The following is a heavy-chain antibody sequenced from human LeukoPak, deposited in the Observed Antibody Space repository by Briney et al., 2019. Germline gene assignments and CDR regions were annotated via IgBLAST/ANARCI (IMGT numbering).Heavy chain of an antibody. CDR3: ARGGGLDV. J-gene: IGHJ6*02. D-gene: IGHD5-12*01. CDR1: GGSISSYS. V-gene: IGHV4-59*01. CDR2: IYYSGST. Sequence: SETLSLTCTVSGGSISSYSWSWIRQPPGKGLEWIGYIYYSGSTNYNPSLKSRVTISVDTSKNQFSLKLSSVTAADTAVYYCARGGGLDVWGQGATVTVSS.